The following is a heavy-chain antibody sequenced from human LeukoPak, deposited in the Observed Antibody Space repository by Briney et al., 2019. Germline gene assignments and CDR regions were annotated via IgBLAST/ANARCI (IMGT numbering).Heavy chain of an antibody. CDR1: GFTFSNAW. CDR2: IKSKTDGGTT. CDR3: TADFYYDSSGYYEGADH. V-gene: IGHV3-15*01. J-gene: IGHJ4*02. D-gene: IGHD3-22*01. Sequence: GGSLRLSCAASGFTFSNAWMSWVRQAPGKGLEWVGRIKSKTDGGTTDYAAPVKGRFTISRDDSKNTLYLQMNSLKTEDTAVYYCTADFYYDSSGYYEGADHWGQGTLVTVSS.